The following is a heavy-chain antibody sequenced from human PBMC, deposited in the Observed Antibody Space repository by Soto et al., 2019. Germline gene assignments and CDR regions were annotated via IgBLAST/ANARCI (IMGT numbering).Heavy chain of an antibody. D-gene: IGHD5-12*01. J-gene: IGHJ4*02. V-gene: IGHV3-30-3*01. CDR3: ARESRWLQSADY. CDR1: GFTFSSYA. Sequence: GGSLRLSCAASGFTFSSYAMHWVRQAPGKGLEWVAVISYDGSNKYYADSVKGRFTISRDNSKNTLYLQMNSLRAEDTAVYYCARESRWLQSADYWGQGTLVTVYS. CDR2: ISYDGSNK.